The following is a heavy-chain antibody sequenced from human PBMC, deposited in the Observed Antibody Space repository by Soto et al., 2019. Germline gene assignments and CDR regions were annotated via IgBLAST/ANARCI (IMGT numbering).Heavy chain of an antibody. CDR2: IYVTGAV. J-gene: IGHJ5*02. CDR1: GAAPNSGNYY. D-gene: IGHD3-3*02. V-gene: IGHV4-31*03. CDR3: ARLSIATNHYKRFDP. Sequence: PSETLSLTCSVSGAAPNSGNYYWSWIRQVPGKGLEWIGHIYVTGAVDYNPSLRDRITISQDTSERQFSLNLRLVTAADTAVYYCARLSIATNHYKRFDPWGQGTLVTVSS.